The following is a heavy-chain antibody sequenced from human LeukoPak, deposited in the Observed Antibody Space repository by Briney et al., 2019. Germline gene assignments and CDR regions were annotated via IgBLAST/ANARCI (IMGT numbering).Heavy chain of an antibody. D-gene: IGHD2-15*01. CDR1: GGTFSSYA. Sequence: EASVKVSCKASGGTFSSYAISWVRQAPGQGLEWMGGIIPIFGTANYAQKFQGRVTITADESTSTAYMELSSLRSEDTAVYYCAKESVVGVTSYGGQGTLVTVSS. CDR3: AKESVVGVTSY. CDR2: IIPIFGTA. V-gene: IGHV1-69*13. J-gene: IGHJ4*02.